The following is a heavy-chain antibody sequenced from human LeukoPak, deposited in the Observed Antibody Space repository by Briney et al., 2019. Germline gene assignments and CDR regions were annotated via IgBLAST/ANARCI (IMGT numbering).Heavy chain of an antibody. J-gene: IGHJ4*02. Sequence: SGGSLRLSCAAAGFTFSSSAMRWVRQTPGKGLEWVSSISGSGGNTYYADSVKGRFTISRVNSKNTVYLQMNSLRDEDTAVHYCAKGNPLFYFDYWGQGTLVTVSS. V-gene: IGHV3-23*01. CDR2: ISGSGGNT. D-gene: IGHD2-21*01. CDR1: GFTFSSSA. CDR3: AKGNPLFYFDY.